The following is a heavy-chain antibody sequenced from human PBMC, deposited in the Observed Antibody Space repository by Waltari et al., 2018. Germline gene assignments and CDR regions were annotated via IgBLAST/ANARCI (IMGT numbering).Heavy chain of an antibody. CDR3: TTRSLVEGTDDVLDL. Sequence: EVQAVEFGGGLVKAGGFLRTPFLGSGFTFKNAWMKWVRQAPGKGLEWVGRIKSRTEGGTTDYAAPVKGRFSVSRDDSKKMLYLEMNNLKTEDTAMYFCTTRSLVEGTDDVLDLWGRGTMAIVSS. J-gene: IGHJ3*01. D-gene: IGHD2-21*02. CDR2: IKSRTEGGTT. CDR1: GFTFKNAW. V-gene: IGHV3-15*01.